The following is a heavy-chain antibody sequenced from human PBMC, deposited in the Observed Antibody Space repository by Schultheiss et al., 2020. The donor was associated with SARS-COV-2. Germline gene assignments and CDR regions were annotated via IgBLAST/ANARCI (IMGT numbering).Heavy chain of an antibody. CDR2: ISAYNGNT. Sequence: ASVKVSCKASGYTFTSYGISWVRQAPGQGLEWMGWISAYNGNTNYAQKLQGRVTMTTDTSTSTAYMELRSLRSDDTAVYYCARDEGVSQWLVKHGTDYLGQGTLVTVSS. D-gene: IGHD6-19*01. J-gene: IGHJ4*02. CDR1: GYTFTSYG. CDR3: ARDEGVSQWLVKHGTDY. V-gene: IGHV1-18*01.